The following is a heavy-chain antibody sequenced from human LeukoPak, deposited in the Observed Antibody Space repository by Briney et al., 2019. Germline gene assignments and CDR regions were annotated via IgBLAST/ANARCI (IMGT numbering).Heavy chain of an antibody. V-gene: IGHV3-30*18. CDR3: AQSGDFDASTGYYAPDF. D-gene: IGHD3-9*01. Sequence: PGRSLRLSCAASGFTFSSYGMHWVRQAPGKGLEWVSVISYSGSNTYYADPVKGRFTISRDNSKNTLYLQMNSLRAEDTAVYYCAQSGDFDASTGYYAPDFWGQGTLVTVSS. CDR2: ISYSGSNT. CDR1: GFTFSSYG. J-gene: IGHJ4*02.